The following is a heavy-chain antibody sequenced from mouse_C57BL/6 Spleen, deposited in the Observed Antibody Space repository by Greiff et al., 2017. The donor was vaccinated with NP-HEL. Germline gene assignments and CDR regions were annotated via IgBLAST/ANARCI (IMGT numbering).Heavy chain of an antibody. CDR3: ARYYYGSSYVEWYFDV. D-gene: IGHD1-1*01. J-gene: IGHJ1*03. CDR1: GYTFTSYW. Sequence: QVQLQQPGAELVMPGASVKLSCKASGYTFTSYWMHWVKQRPGQGLEWIGEIDPSDSYTNYNQKFKGKSTLTVDKSSSTAYMQLSSLTSEDSAVYYCARYYYGSSYVEWYFDVWGTGTTVTVSS. CDR2: IDPSDSYT. V-gene: IGHV1-69*01.